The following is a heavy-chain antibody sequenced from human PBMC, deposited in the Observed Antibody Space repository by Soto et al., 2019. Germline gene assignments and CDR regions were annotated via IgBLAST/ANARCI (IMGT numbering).Heavy chain of an antibody. Sequence: PXGSLKISCKGSGYSFTNYWIGWVRQMPGRGLEWMGMIYPDDSDTKYSPSFQGQVTFSADKSINTAYLQWSSLKASDTAIYYCARLEWLSLAAWFDPWGQGTLVTGSS. D-gene: IGHD3-3*01. CDR2: IYPDDSDT. V-gene: IGHV5-51*01. CDR1: GYSFTNYW. CDR3: ARLEWLSLAAWFDP. J-gene: IGHJ5*02.